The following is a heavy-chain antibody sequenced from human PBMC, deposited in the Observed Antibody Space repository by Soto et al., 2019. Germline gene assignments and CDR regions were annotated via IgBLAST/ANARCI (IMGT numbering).Heavy chain of an antibody. J-gene: IGHJ5*02. V-gene: IGHV3-30*18. D-gene: IGHD1-1*01. CDR1: GFTFSSYG. CDR3: AKDSGTTGTTLNWFDP. Sequence: PGGSLRLSCAASGFTFSSYGMHWVRQAPGKGLEWVAVISYDGSNKYYADSVKGRFTISRDNSKNTLYLQMNSLRAEDTAVYYCAKDSGTTGTTLNWFDPWGQGT. CDR2: ISYDGSNK.